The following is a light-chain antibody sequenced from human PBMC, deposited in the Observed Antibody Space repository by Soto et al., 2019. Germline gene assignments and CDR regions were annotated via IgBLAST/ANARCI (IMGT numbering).Light chain of an antibody. CDR3: MQGTHWPWT. J-gene: IGKJ1*01. Sequence: DVVMTQSPLSLPVTLGQPASISCMSAQSLVYSDGDTYLSWFQQRPGQSPRRLIYKVSNRDSGVPHRFSGSGSGTDFTLKISRVEAEDVGVYYCMQGTHWPWTFGQGTKVEIK. CDR1: QSLVYSDGDTY. V-gene: IGKV2-30*01. CDR2: KVS.